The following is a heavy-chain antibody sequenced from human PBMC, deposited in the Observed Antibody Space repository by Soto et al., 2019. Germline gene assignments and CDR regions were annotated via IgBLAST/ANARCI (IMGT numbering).Heavy chain of an antibody. D-gene: IGHD3-3*01. Sequence: EVQLVESGGGLVKPGGSLRVSCAASGFTFSNYTMNWVHQAPGKGLEWVSAISSSSLYIYYADSVKGRFTISRDNAKNSLYLQMNSLGAEDTAVYYCARANYDFWSGYSNYFGMDVWGQGTTVTVSS. V-gene: IGHV3-21*01. J-gene: IGHJ6*02. CDR2: ISSSSLYI. CDR1: GFTFSNYT. CDR3: ARANYDFWSGYSNYFGMDV.